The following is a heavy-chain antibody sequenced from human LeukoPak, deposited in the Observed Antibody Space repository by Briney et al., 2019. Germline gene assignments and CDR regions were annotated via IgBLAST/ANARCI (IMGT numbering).Heavy chain of an antibody. V-gene: IGHV1-24*01. J-gene: IGHJ6*02. CDR3: ATGELPYYYYGMDV. CDR2: FVPEDGET. CDR1: GYTLTELS. D-gene: IGHD1-26*01. Sequence: GASVKVSCKVSGYTLTELSMHWVRQAPGKGLEWMGGFVPEDGETIYAQKFQGRVTMTEDTSTDTAYMELSSLRSEDTALYYCATGELPYYYYGMDVWGQGTTVTVSS.